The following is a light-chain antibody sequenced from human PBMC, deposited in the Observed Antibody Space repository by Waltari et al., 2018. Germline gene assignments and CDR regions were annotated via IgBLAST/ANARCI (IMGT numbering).Light chain of an antibody. CDR1: QGVSTY. CDR2: AAS. CDR3: QQYHTYPWT. Sequence: AIRMTQSPASLSASTGDRVTISCRASQGVSTYLAWYQQKPGKAPSLLIYAASTLESGVPSKFSGSGSGTDFTLTISCLQSEDVATYYCQQYHTYPWTFGQGTKVEI. J-gene: IGKJ1*01. V-gene: IGKV1-8*01.